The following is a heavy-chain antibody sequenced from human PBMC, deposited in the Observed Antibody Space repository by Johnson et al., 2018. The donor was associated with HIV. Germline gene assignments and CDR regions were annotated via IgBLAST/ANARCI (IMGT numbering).Heavy chain of an antibody. CDR2: TSYDEIKK. D-gene: IGHD3-10*01. J-gene: IGHJ3*01. CDR3: ARDRFWSGRPNAVDL. CDR1: GFIFSDYA. V-gene: IGHV3-30*04. Sequence: QMQLVESGGGVVQPGRSLRLSCAASGFIFSDYAMHWVRLAPGKGLEWVAVTSYDEIKKNYADSVKGRFTISRDNSKNTLYLQMNSLIIEDTAVYYCARDRFWSGRPNAVDLWGQGTMVTVSS.